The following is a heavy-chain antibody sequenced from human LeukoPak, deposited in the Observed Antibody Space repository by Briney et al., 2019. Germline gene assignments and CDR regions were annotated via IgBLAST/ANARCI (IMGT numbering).Heavy chain of an antibody. CDR1: GFTFSSYA. J-gene: IGHJ4*02. V-gene: IGHV3-23*01. D-gene: IGHD3-16*01. Sequence: PGGSLRLSCAASGFTFSSYAMSWVRQAPGKGVEWVSAISGSGGSTYYADSVKGRFTISRDNSKNTLYLQMNSLRAEDTAVYYCAKDWGEYFDYVWGSFTSFDSWGQGTLVTVSS. CDR2: ISGSGGST. CDR3: AKDWGEYFDYVWGSFTSFDS.